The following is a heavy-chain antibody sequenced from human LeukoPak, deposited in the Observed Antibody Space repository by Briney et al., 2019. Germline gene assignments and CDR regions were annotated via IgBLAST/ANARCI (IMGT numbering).Heavy chain of an antibody. CDR2: ISYDGSNK. V-gene: IGHV3-30*03. J-gene: IGHJ4*02. Sequence: GGSLRLSCAASGFTFSSYGMHWVRQAPGKGLEWVAVISYDGSNKYYADSVKGRFTISRDNSKTTLYLQMNSLRAEDTAVYYCAGAFGVVDYWGQGTLVTVSS. D-gene: IGHD3-3*01. CDR3: AGAFGVVDY. CDR1: GFTFSSYG.